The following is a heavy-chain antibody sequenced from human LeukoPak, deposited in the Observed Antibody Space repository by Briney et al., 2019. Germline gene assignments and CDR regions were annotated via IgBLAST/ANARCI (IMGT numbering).Heavy chain of an antibody. V-gene: IGHV3-21*01. D-gene: IGHD6-19*01. CDR3: ARDLSSVIAVEDY. CDR2: ISSSSSYI. Sequence: PGGSLRLSCAASGFTFSSYSMNWVRQAPGKGLEWVSSISSSSSYIYYADSVKGRFTISRDNAKNSLYLQMNSLRAEDTAVYYCARDLSSVIAVEDYWGQRTLVTVSS. CDR1: GFTFSSYS. J-gene: IGHJ4*02.